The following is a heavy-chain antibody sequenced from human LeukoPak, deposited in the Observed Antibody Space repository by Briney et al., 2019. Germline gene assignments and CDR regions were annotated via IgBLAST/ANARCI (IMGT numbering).Heavy chain of an antibody. D-gene: IGHD1-26*01. V-gene: IGHV1-69*06. Sequence: ASVKVSCKASGGTFRSYAISWVRQAPGQGPEWMGAIIPIFDRPKYAQKFQGRVTITADKSKSTAYMELSSLTSDDTAAYYCARASGSYRHLDYWGQGTLVTVSS. CDR3: ARASGSYRHLDY. CDR1: GGTFRSYA. CDR2: IIPIFDRP. J-gene: IGHJ4*02.